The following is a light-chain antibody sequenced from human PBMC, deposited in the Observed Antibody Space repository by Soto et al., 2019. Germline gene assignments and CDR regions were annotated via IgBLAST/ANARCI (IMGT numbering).Light chain of an antibody. CDR1: SSDVGGYNY. V-gene: IGLV2-14*01. Sequence: QSALTQPPSASGSPGQSVTISCTGTSSDVGGYNYVSWYQQHPGKAPKLMIYEVSNRPSGVSARFSGSKSGSTASLTISGLQAEDEADYYCSSYTSSSTLLFGGGTKLTVL. CDR3: SSYTSSSTLL. J-gene: IGLJ3*02. CDR2: EVS.